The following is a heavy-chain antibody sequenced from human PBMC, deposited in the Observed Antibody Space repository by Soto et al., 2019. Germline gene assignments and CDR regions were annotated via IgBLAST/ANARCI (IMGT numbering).Heavy chain of an antibody. D-gene: IGHD2-21*01. CDR1: GFTFDDYA. V-gene: IGHV3-9*01. CDR3: AKGRVPYQVKYGMDV. CDR2: IDWNSGSV. Sequence: EVQLVESGGGLVQPGRSLRLSCAASGFTFDDYAMHWVRQRPGKGLEWVSGIDWNSGSVDYAGSLKGRFTIYRDNADNALYLHMRSLRADDTALYYCAKGRVPYQVKYGMDVCGQGTTVTVSS. J-gene: IGHJ6*02.